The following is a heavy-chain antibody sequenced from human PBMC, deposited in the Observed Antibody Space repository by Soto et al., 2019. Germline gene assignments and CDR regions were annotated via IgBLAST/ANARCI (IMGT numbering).Heavy chain of an antibody. D-gene: IGHD3-22*01. J-gene: IGHJ1*01. Sequence: PSLTCTVSGGSVSSGSDYWSWIRQPPGKGLEWIGYIYYSGSTNYNPSLKSRVTISVDTSKNQFSLKLSSVTAADTAVYYCARAPLGYCYDSSGPEHLQHWGQVTLVTVSS. CDR3: ARAPLGYCYDSSGPEHLQH. CDR1: GGSVSSGSDY. CDR2: IYYSGST. V-gene: IGHV4-61*01.